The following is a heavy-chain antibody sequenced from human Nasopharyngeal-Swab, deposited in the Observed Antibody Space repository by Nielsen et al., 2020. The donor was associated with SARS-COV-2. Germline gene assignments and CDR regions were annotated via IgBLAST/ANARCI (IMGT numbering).Heavy chain of an antibody. Sequence: ASVKVSCKASGYTFTSYAMNWVRQAPGRGLEWMGWINTNTGNPTYAQGFTGRFVFSLDTSVSTAYLQISSLKAEDTAVYYCARPGWEPYTYYYYGMDVWGQGTTVTVSS. J-gene: IGHJ6*02. CDR3: ARPGWEPYTYYYYGMDV. D-gene: IGHD1-26*01. V-gene: IGHV7-4-1*02. CDR1: GYTFTSYA. CDR2: INTNTGNP.